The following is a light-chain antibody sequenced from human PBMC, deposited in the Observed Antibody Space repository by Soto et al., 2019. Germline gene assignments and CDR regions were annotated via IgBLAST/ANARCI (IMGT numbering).Light chain of an antibody. CDR3: QSYDSSLSGGV. J-gene: IGLJ1*01. Sequence: QSVLTQPPSVSGAPGQRVTISCTGSSSNIGTGYDIHWYQQVPGTAPKLLIYGNSNRPSGVPDRFSGSKSGTSASLAITGLQAEDASDSSCQSYDSSLSGGVFGTGTKLPVL. V-gene: IGLV1-40*01. CDR2: GNS. CDR1: SSNIGTGYD.